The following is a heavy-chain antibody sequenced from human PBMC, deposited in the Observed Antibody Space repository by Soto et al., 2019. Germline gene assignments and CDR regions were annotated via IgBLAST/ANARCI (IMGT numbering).Heavy chain of an antibody. V-gene: IGHV4-4*02. Sequence: QVQLQESGPGLVRPSGTLSLTCAVSGDSINSNYCWTWVRQPPGKGLEWIAEIYYSGGTSYNPSLKSRVAISMDKSKNQFSLNLTSVTAADTAMYYCQGDTGWGLGYWGQGTLVTVSS. D-gene: IGHD6-19*01. CDR2: IYYSGGT. J-gene: IGHJ4*02. CDR3: QGDTGWGLGY. CDR1: GDSINSNYC.